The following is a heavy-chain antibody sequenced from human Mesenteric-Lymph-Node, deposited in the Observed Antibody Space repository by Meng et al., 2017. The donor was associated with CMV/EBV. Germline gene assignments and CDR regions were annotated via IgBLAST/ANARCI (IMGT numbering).Heavy chain of an antibody. Sequence: ASVKVSCKASGYTFTGYYMHWVRQAPGQGLEWMGWINPNSGGTNYAQKFQGRVTMTRDTSISTAYMELSRLRSDDTAVYYCARDQVERDIVVVPAGFYYYYGMDVWGQGTTVIVSS. CDR3: ARDQVERDIVVVPAGFYYYYGMDV. CDR1: GYTFTGYY. D-gene: IGHD2-2*01. V-gene: IGHV1-2*02. J-gene: IGHJ6*02. CDR2: INPNSGGT.